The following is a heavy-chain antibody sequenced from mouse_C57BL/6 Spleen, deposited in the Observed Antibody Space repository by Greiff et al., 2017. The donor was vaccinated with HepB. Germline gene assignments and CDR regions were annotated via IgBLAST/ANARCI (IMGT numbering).Heavy chain of an antibody. D-gene: IGHD1-1*01. CDR1: GYTFTSYW. CDR3: ARSSYYGSSYYDAMDY. Sequence: QVQLQQPGAELVKPGASVKLSCKASGYTFTSYWMQWVKQRPGQGLEWIGEFDPSDSYTNYNQKFKGKATLTVDTSSSTAYMQLSSLTSEDSAVYYYARSSYYGSSYYDAMDYWGQGTSVTVSS. J-gene: IGHJ4*01. V-gene: IGHV1-50*01. CDR2: FDPSDSYT.